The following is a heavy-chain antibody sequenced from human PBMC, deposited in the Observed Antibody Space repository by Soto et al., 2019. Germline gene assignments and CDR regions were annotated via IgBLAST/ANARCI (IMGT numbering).Heavy chain of an antibody. CDR3: TTLRLDH. Sequence: ASVKVSCKASGYTFTAFYMNWVRQARGQGLEWMGWVNPNTGVTKYAQKFQGRVTMTRDTSINTAYMELSGLTSDDTAVYYCTTLRLDHWSQGILVTLSS. J-gene: IGHJ5*02. CDR1: GYTFTAFY. V-gene: IGHV1-2*02. D-gene: IGHD3-9*01. CDR2: VNPNTGVT.